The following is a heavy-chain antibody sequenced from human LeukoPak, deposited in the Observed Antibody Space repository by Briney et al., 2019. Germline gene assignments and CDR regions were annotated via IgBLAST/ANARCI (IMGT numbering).Heavy chain of an antibody. J-gene: IGHJ6*02. V-gene: IGHV1-69*13. D-gene: IGHD5-18*01. CDR1: GYTFTSYG. CDR3: ARDYGYSYGPNYYYYGMDV. CDR2: IIPIFGTA. Sequence: ASVKVSCKASGYTFTSYGISWVRQAPGQGLEWMGGIIPIFGTANYAQKFQGRVTITADESTSTAYMELSSLRSEDTAVYYCARDYGYSYGPNYYYYGMDVWGQGTTVTVSS.